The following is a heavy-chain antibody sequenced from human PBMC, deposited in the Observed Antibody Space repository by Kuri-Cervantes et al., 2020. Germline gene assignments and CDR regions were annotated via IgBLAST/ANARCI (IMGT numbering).Heavy chain of an antibody. V-gene: IGHV1-69*05. J-gene: IGHJ4*02. CDR3: ARGVLENYYGSGSLASLDY. Sequence: SVKVSCKASGGTFSSYTISWVRQAPGQGLEWMGGIIPLFHTANYAQKFQGRVTITTDESTSTAYMELSSLRSEDTAVYYCARGVLENYYGSGSLASLDYWGQGTLVTVSS. CDR1: GGTFSSYT. CDR2: IIPLFHTA. D-gene: IGHD3-10*01.